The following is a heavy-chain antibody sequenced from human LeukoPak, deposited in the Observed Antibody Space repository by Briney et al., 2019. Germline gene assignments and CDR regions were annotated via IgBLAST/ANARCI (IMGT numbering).Heavy chain of an antibody. CDR2: IYPGDSDT. CDR3: ARGVGAGTTGTTWGDWFDP. CDR1: GYTFTSYW. J-gene: IGHJ5*02. V-gene: IGHV5-51*01. D-gene: IGHD1-1*01. Sequence: KAGESLKISCKGSGYTFTSYWIGWVRQMPGKGLEWMGIIYPGDSDTRYSPSFQGQVTISADKSISTAYLQWSSLKASDTAMYYCARGVGAGTTGTTWGDWFDPWGQGTLVTVSS.